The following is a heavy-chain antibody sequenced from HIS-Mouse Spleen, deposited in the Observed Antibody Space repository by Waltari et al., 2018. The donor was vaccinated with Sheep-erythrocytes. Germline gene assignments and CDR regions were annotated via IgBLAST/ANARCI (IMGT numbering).Heavy chain of an antibody. D-gene: IGHD5-18*01. J-gene: IGHJ4*02. CDR3: ASHRTNTAMAKYFDY. CDR2: IKQDGSEK. Sequence: ASGFTFSSYWMSWVRQAPGKGLEGVANIKQDGSEKYYVDSVKGRFTISRDNAKNSLYLQMNSLRAEETAVYDCASHRTNTAMAKYFDYWGQGTLVTVSS. CDR1: GFTFSSYW. V-gene: IGHV3-7*01.